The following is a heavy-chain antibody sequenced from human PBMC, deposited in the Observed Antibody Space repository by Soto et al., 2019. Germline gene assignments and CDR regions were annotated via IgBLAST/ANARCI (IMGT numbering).Heavy chain of an antibody. Sequence: PGGSLRLSFAASGFTFHMFAMSWVRQAPGRGLQWVSSICCSDDTYYADSVRGLFTISRDNSKKMLFLQINSLRTDDTAVYYCEKYRMDYNSGRDPFHXWGPGEVVTV. CDR1: GFTFHMFA. D-gene: IGHD1-20*01. J-gene: IGHJ3*01. CDR3: EKYRMDYNSGRDPFHX. CDR2: ICCSDDT. V-gene: IGHV3-23*01.